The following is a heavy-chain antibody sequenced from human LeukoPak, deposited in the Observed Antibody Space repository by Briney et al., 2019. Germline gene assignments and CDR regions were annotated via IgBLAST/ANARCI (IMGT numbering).Heavy chain of an antibody. D-gene: IGHD5-24*01. CDR1: GGSISSYY. Sequence: WETLSLTCTVSGGSISSYYWSWIRQPPGKGLEWIGYIYYSGSTNYNPSLKSRVTISVDTSKNQFSLKLSSVTAADTAVYYCARSRGDGYNLGVYSYYYYMDVWGKGTTVTVSS. J-gene: IGHJ6*03. V-gene: IGHV4-59*01. CDR2: IYYSGST. CDR3: ARSRGDGYNLGVYSYYYYMDV.